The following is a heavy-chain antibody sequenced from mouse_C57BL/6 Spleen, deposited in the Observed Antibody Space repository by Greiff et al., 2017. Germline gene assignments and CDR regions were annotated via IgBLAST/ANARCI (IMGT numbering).Heavy chain of an antibody. CDR1: GFNIKDDY. D-gene: IGHD1-1*01. Sequence: VQLQQSGAELVRPGASVKLSCTASGFNIKDDYMHWVKQRPEQGLEWIGWIDPENGDTEYASKFQGKATITADTSSNTAYLQLSSLTSEDTAVYYCTTPYYYGSSSLWAMDYWGQGTSVTVSS. V-gene: IGHV14-4*01. J-gene: IGHJ4*01. CDR2: IDPENGDT. CDR3: TTPYYYGSSSLWAMDY.